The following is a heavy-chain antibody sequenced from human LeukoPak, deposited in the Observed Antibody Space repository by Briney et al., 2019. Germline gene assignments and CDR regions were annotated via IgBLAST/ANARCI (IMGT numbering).Heavy chain of an antibody. CDR3: ARDIRSHNGPGGYYYYYMDV. CDR2: IYARGST. CDR1: GDSMSDSY. Sequence: SETLSLTCTVSGDSMSDSYWSWIRQPAGKGLEWIGRIYARGSTNYNPSLKSRVTLSVDTSSNQFSLTLSSVTAADTAVYHCARDIRSHNGPGGYYYYYMDVWGKGTTVTVSS. J-gene: IGHJ6*03. D-gene: IGHD2-8*01. V-gene: IGHV4-4*07.